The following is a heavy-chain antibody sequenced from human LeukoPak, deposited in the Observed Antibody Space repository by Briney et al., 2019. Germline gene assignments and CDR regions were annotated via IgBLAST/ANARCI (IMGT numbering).Heavy chain of an antibody. CDR3: AKLAGTFSAIMSVAYFDY. D-gene: IGHD1-1*01. J-gene: IGHJ4*02. Sequence: GGSLRLSCAAPGFTFSSYGMHWVRQAPGKGLEWVAFIRYDGSNKYYADSVKGRFTISRDNSKNTLYLQMNSLRAEDTAVYYCAKLAGTFSAIMSVAYFDYWGQGTLVTVSS. CDR1: GFTFSSYG. V-gene: IGHV3-30*02. CDR2: IRYDGSNK.